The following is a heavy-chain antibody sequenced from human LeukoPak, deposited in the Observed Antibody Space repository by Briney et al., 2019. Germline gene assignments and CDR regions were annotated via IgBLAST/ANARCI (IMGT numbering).Heavy chain of an antibody. CDR1: GGSISSYY. CDR3: ARLSYDFWSGYSFPPN. CDR2: IYYSGST. V-gene: IGHV4-59*08. D-gene: IGHD3-3*01. Sequence: PSETLSLTCTVSGGSISSYYWSWIRQPPGKGLEWIGYIYYSGSTNYNPSLKSRVTISVDTSKNQFSLKLSSVTAADTAVYYCARLSYDFWSGYSFPPNWGQGTLVTVSS. J-gene: IGHJ4*02.